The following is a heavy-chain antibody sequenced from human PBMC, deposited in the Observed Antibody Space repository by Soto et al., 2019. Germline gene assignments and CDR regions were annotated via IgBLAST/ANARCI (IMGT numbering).Heavy chain of an antibody. CDR1: GFTFSDYY. D-gene: IGHD5-12*01. J-gene: IGHJ4*02. CDR2: ISSSSSYT. Sequence: QVQLVESGGGLVKPGGSLRLSCAASGFTFSDYYMSWIRQAPGKGLEWVSYISSSSSYTNYADSVKGRFTISRDNAKNSLYLQMNSLRAEDMAVYYCARAARDGYNSYYFDYWGQGTLVTVSS. V-gene: IGHV3-11*06. CDR3: ARAARDGYNSYYFDY.